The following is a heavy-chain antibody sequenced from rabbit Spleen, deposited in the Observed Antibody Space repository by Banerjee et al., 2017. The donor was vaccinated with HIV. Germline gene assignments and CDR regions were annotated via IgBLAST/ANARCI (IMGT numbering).Heavy chain of an antibody. CDR2: IYAGGSGTT. V-gene: IGHV1S40*01. Sequence: QSLEESGGDLVKPGASLTLTCTASGFSFSGSHYMCWVRQAPGKGLEWIACIYAGGSGTTYYASWAKGRFTISKASSTTVTLQMTSLTAADTATYFCVRGASSSGYYSLWGPGTLVTVS. J-gene: IGHJ4*01. CDR3: VRGASSSGYYSL. CDR1: GFSFSGSHY. D-gene: IGHD1-1*01.